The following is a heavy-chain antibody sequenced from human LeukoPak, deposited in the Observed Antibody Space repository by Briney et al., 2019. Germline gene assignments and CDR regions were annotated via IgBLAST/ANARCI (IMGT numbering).Heavy chain of an antibody. CDR3: AKGEEAFDI. CDR1: GYTFRKYA. V-gene: IGHV3-23*01. CDR2: IGVSTDNT. J-gene: IGHJ3*02. Sequence: PGGSLRLSCEGSGYTFRKYAMNWVRQAPGKGLEWVSAIGVSTDNTYYADSVKGRFIISRDNPRNTLHVQISGLRIEDTAIYYCAKGEEAFDIWGQGTMVTVSS.